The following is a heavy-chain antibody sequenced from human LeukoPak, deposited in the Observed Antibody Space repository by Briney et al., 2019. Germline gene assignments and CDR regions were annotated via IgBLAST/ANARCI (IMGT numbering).Heavy chain of an antibody. J-gene: IGHJ5*02. Sequence: SETLSLTCTVSGGSISSSSDYWGWIRQPPGKGLEWIGSTYSSGSTYYNPSLKSRVTISVDTSNNQFSLKLSSVTAADTAVYYCASSISSSWARGFDPWGQGTLVTVSS. CDR2: TYSSGST. CDR1: GGSISSSSDY. V-gene: IGHV4-39*01. CDR3: ASSISSSWARGFDP. D-gene: IGHD6-13*01.